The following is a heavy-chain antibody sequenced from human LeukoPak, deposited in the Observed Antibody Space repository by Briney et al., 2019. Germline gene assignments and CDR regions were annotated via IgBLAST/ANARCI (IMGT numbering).Heavy chain of an antibody. V-gene: IGHV1-46*01. Sequence: ASVKVSCKASGYTFTSYYMHWVRQAPGQGLEWMGVINPSGGSTSYAQKFQGRVTMTRDTSTSTVYMELSSLRSEDTAVYYCARDPYLPYREDYYYYAMDVWGQGTTVTVSS. D-gene: IGHD1-14*01. J-gene: IGHJ6*02. CDR1: GYTFTSYY. CDR2: INPSGGST. CDR3: ARDPYLPYREDYYYYAMDV.